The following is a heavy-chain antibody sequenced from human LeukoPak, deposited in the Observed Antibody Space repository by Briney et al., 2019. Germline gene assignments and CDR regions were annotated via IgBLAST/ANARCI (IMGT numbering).Heavy chain of an antibody. CDR3: AKDRLDNYDILTGYYRSGGPIDF. V-gene: IGHV3-30*02. J-gene: IGHJ4*02. CDR1: GFTFSDYG. D-gene: IGHD3-9*01. CDR2: IRYDGSIK. Sequence: GGSLRLSCAASGFTFSDYGMVWVRQAPGKGLEWVAFIRYDGSIKYYTDSVKDRFTVSRDNSRNTLYLQMNSLRAEDTAMYYCAKDRLDNYDILTGYYRSGGPIDFWGLGTLVTVSS.